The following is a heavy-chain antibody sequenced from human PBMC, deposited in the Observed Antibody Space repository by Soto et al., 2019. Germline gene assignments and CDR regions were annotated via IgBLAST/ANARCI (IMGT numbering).Heavy chain of an antibody. D-gene: IGHD6-19*01. CDR3: ARELRQWLMARHLAY. Sequence: QVQLVQSGSEVRKPGASVKVSCKASGNTQNNYGIRGLRQAPGQGLEWMGWISSNTGNTHSAENLQGRLTMTTYTSTSTTYMELRSLRSDDTAVYYCARELRQWLMARHLAYWGQGTLVTVSS. V-gene: IGHV1-18*04. J-gene: IGHJ4*02. CDR2: ISSNTGNT. CDR1: GNTQNNYG.